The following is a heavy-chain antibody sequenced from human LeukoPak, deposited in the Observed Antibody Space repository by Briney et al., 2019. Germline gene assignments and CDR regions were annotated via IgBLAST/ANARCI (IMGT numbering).Heavy chain of an antibody. CDR3: ARDIVVVPAAILSPYYYYGMDV. D-gene: IGHD2-2*02. CDR2: ISAYNGNT. Sequence: ASVKVSCKASGYTFTSYGISWVRQAPGQGLEWMGWISAYNGNTNYAQKLQGRVTVTTDTSTSTAYMELRSLRSDDTAVYYCARDIVVVPAAILSPYYYYGMDVWGQGTTVTVSS. V-gene: IGHV1-18*01. J-gene: IGHJ6*02. CDR1: GYTFTSYG.